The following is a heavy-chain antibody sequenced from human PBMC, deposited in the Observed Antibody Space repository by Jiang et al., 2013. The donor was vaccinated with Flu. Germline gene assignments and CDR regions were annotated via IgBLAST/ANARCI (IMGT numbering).Heavy chain of an antibody. CDR3: ARQGAVAVSNWFDP. D-gene: IGHD6-19*01. J-gene: IGHJ5*02. V-gene: IGHV5-51*01. Sequence: IIYPGDSDTRYSPSFQGQVTISADKSISTAYLQWSSLKASDTAMYYCARQGAVAVSNWFDPWGQGTLVTVSS. CDR2: IYPGDSDT.